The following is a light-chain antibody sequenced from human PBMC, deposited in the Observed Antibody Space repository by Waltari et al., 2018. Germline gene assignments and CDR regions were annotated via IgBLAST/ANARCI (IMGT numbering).Light chain of an antibody. Sequence: QSVLTQPPSVSGTPGQRIIMSCSGSSSNLGSNYVYWYQQLPGTAPKLLIYRNNQRPSGVPDRFSGSKSGTSASLAISGLRSEDEGDYYCASWDVTLNWVFGGGTKLTVL. J-gene: IGLJ3*02. CDR1: SSNLGSNY. V-gene: IGLV1-47*01. CDR2: RNN. CDR3: ASWDVTLNWV.